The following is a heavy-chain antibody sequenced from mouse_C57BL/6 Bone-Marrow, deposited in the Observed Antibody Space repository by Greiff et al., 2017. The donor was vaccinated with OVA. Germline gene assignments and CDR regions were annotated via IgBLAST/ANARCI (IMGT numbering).Heavy chain of an antibody. D-gene: IGHD1-1*01. J-gene: IGHJ4*01. V-gene: IGHV14-4*01. Sequence: EVQLQQSGAELVRPGASVKLSCTASGFNIKDDYMHWVKQRPEQGLEWIGWIDPENGDTEYASKFQGKATITADTSSNTAYLQLSSLTSEDTSVSYGATHYYGSSEAVDYCGQGTSVTVSS. CDR2: IDPENGDT. CDR1: GFNIKDDY. CDR3: ATHYYGSSEAVDY.